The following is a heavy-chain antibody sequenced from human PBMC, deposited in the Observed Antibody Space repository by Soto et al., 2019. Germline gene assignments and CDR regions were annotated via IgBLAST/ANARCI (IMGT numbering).Heavy chain of an antibody. CDR3: TTLSITIFGVVLMDV. CDR2: IKSKTDGGTT. D-gene: IGHD3-3*01. Sequence: PGGSLRLSCAASGFTFSNAWMNWVRQAPGKGLEWVGRIKSKTDGGTTDYAAPVKGRFTISRDDSKNTLYLQTNSLKTEDTAVYYCTTLSITIFGVVLMDVWGQGTTVTVSS. V-gene: IGHV3-15*07. J-gene: IGHJ6*02. CDR1: GFTFSNAW.